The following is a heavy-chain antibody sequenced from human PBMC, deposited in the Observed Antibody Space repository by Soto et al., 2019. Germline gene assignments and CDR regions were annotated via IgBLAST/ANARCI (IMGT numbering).Heavy chain of an antibody. Sequence: GESLKISCKGSGSSFTSYWIGWVRQMPGKGLEWMGIIYPGDSDTRYSPSFQGQVTISADKSISTAYLQWSSLKASDTAMYYCARAMVRGKNYYGVDVWGQGTTVTVSS. CDR2: IYPGDSDT. CDR1: GSSFTSYW. V-gene: IGHV5-51*01. D-gene: IGHD3-10*01. CDR3: ARAMVRGKNYYGVDV. J-gene: IGHJ6*02.